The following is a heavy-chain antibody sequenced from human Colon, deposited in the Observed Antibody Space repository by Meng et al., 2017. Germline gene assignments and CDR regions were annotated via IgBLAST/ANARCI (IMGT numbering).Heavy chain of an antibody. Sequence: QVQLQQWGAGLLKPSETLSLTCAVYGGSFSGHYWTWIRQPPGKGLXWVGEINDSGSTHYNPSLGSRVTISVDTSKSQFSLKLISVTAADTGVYYCVDSKWSANYWGQGTLVTVSS. CDR2: INDSGST. CDR1: GGSFSGHY. CDR3: VDSKWSANY. J-gene: IGHJ4*02. D-gene: IGHD3-3*01. V-gene: IGHV4-34*01.